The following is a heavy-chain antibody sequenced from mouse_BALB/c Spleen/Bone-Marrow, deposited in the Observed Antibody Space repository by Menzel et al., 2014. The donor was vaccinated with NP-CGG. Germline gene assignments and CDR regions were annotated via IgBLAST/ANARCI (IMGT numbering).Heavy chain of an antibody. CDR2: ILPGSGST. J-gene: IGHJ2*01. D-gene: IGHD1-2*01. V-gene: IGHV1-9*01. CDR3: ARRVTTANY. CDR1: GYTFSSYW. Sequence: QVQLQQSGAELMKPGASVKISCKATGYTFSSYWIEWVKQRPGHGLEWIGEILPGSGSTNYNEKFKGKATFTADTSSNPAYMQLSSLTSEDSAAYYCARRVTTANYWGQGTTLTVSS.